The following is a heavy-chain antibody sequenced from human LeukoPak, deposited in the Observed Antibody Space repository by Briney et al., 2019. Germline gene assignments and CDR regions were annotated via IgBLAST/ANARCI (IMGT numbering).Heavy chain of an antibody. Sequence: QAGGSLRLSCAASGFTFDDYAMHWVRQAPGKGLEWVSGISWNSGSIGYADSVKGRFTISRDNAKNSLYLQMNSLRAEDTALYYCAKHPPFRSSTSCYNSFSSNNHYYHLPFYYYYMDVWGKGTTVTISS. CDR2: ISWNSGSI. CDR1: GFTFDDYA. J-gene: IGHJ6*03. D-gene: IGHD2-2*02. CDR3: AKHPPFRSSTSCYNSFSSNNHYYHLPFYYYYMDV. V-gene: IGHV3-9*01.